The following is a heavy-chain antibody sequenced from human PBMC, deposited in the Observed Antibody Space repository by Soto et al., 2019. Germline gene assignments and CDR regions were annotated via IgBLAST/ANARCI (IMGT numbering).Heavy chain of an antibody. V-gene: IGHV3-21*01. CDR3: ARDRGYDAHDYYYNAMDV. CDR2: IRGFSPYT. Sequence: PVGSLILSCISSGFTFRTYTMNWVRQAPGKGLEWVSGIRGFSPYTFYAESVRGRFAISRDNAKNSLYLQMNSLRAEDTAVYYCARDRGYDAHDYYYNAMDVWGQGTTVTVSS. D-gene: IGHD2-15*01. J-gene: IGHJ6*02. CDR1: GFTFRTYT.